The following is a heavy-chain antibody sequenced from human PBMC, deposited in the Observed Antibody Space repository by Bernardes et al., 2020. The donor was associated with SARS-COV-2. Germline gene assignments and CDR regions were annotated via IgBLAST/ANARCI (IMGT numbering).Heavy chain of an antibody. V-gene: IGHV3-11*01. J-gene: IGHJ6*02. CDR1: GFTFSDYY. CDR3: ARDGSVYCSSSSCYSGVYYYGMDV. D-gene: IGHD2-2*01. Sequence: GGSLRLSCAASGFTFSDYYMSWIRQAPGMGLEWVSYISSGSTIYYADSVKGRFTISRDNAKNSLYLQMNSLRAEDTAVYYCARDGSVYCSSSSCYSGVYYYGMDVWGQGTTVTVSS. CDR2: ISSGSTI.